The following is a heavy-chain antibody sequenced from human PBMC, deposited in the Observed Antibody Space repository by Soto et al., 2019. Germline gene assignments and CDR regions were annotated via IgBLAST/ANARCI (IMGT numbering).Heavy chain of an antibody. J-gene: IGHJ5*02. CDR2: IYYSGST. Sequence: SETLSLTCTVSGGSISSSIYYWGGIRQPPGKGLEWIGSIYYSGSTYYNPSLKSRVTISVDTSKNQFSLKLSSVTAADTAVYYCAKGDIVVVPAAITSSGFDPWGQGTLVTVSS. CDR1: GGSISSSIYY. V-gene: IGHV4-39*01. CDR3: AKGDIVVVPAAITSSGFDP. D-gene: IGHD2-2*02.